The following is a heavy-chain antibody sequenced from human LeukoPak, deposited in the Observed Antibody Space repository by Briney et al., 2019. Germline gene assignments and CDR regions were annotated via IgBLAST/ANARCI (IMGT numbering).Heavy chain of an antibody. CDR3: ATDRLQLTGADWFDP. V-gene: IGHV1-46*01. J-gene: IGHJ5*02. CDR1: GYTFPSYY. CDR2: INPSGGNT. D-gene: IGHD6-13*01. Sequence: ASVKVSCKASGYTFPSYYMHWVRQAPGQGLEWMGVINPSGGNTNSAQKFQGRVTMTEDTSTDTAYMELSSLRSEDTAVYYCATDRLQLTGADWFDPWGQGTLVTVSS.